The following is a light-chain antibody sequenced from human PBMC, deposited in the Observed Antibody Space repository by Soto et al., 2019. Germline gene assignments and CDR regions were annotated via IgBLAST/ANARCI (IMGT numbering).Light chain of an antibody. V-gene: IGKV3-11*01. J-gene: IGKJ1*01. CDR1: QSVSSY. CDR2: DAS. CDR3: QQRSNWPPRWT. Sequence: EIVWTQSPATLSLSRGERATLSCRASQSVSSYLAWYQQKPGQAPRLLIYDASNRATGIPARFSGSGSGTDFTLTISSLEPEDFAVYYCQQRSNWPPRWTFGQGT.